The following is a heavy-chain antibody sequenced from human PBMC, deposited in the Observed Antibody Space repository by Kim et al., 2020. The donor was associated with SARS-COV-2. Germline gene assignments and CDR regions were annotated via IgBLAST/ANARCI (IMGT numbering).Heavy chain of an antibody. V-gene: IGHV4-59*13. CDR2: IYYSGSS. J-gene: IGHJ2*01. D-gene: IGHD6-19*01. Sequence: SETLSLTCTVSGCSISSYYWSWIRQPPGKGLEWIGYIYYSGSSNYNPSLKSRVTISVDTSKNQFSLKPSSVTAADTAVYYCARGSIVVATLNWYFDL. CDR1: GCSISSYY. CDR3: ARGSIVVATLNWYFDL.